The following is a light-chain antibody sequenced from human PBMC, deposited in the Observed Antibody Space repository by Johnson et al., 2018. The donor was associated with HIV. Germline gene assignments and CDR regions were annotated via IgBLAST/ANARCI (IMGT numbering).Light chain of an antibody. V-gene: IGLV1-51*01. CDR1: SSNIGNNY. J-gene: IGLJ1*01. Sequence: QSVLTQPPSVSAAPGQKVTISCSGSSSNIGNNYVSWYQQLPGTAPKLLIYENNKRPSGIPDRFSGSKSGKSATLGITGLQTGDEADYYCGTWDSSMRGVFGTGTKVTVL. CDR2: ENN. CDR3: GTWDSSMRGV.